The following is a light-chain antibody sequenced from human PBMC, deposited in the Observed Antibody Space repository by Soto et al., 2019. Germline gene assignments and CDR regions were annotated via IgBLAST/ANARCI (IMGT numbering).Light chain of an antibody. J-gene: IGKJ5*01. CDR1: QGIDSS. V-gene: IGKV1-39*01. CDR2: AAS. Sequence: ILLTQSPSSLSASVGDRVTITCRASQGIDSSFAWYQQKPGKAPKLLIYAASSLQSGVPSRFSGSGSGTDFTLTISSLQPEDTATYYCQQTYSTPITFGQGTRLEIK. CDR3: QQTYSTPIT.